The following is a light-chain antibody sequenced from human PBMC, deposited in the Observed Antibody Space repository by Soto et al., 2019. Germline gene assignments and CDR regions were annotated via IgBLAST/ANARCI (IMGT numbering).Light chain of an antibody. Sequence: QPASVSGSPGQSITISCTGTSSDVGGYNYVSWYQQHPGKAPKLMIYEVSNRPSGVSNRFSGSKCGNTASLTISGLQAEDEADYYCSSYTSSSTLVFGTGTKVTVL. V-gene: IGLV2-14*01. J-gene: IGLJ1*01. CDR1: SSDVGGYNY. CDR2: EVS. CDR3: SSYTSSSTLV.